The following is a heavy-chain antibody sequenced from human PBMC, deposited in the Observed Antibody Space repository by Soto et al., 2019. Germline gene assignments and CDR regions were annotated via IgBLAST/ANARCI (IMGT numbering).Heavy chain of an antibody. V-gene: IGHV5-10-1*01. Sequence: GESLKISCKGSGYSFTSYWISWVRQMPGKGLEWMGRIDPSDSYTNYSPSFQGHVTISADKSISTAYLQWSSLKASDTAMYYCARIGIVVVTNDAFDIWGQGTMVPVSS. D-gene: IGHD3-22*01. CDR2: IDPSDSYT. CDR1: GYSFTSYW. J-gene: IGHJ3*02. CDR3: ARIGIVVVTNDAFDI.